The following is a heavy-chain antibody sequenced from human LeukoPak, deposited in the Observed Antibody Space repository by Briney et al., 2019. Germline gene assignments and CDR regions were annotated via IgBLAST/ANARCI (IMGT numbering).Heavy chain of an antibody. CDR1: GFAFGSEA. CDR3: ARMCSGGSCYLSGRWY. J-gene: IGHJ4*02. V-gene: IGHV3-23*01. D-gene: IGHD2-15*01. Sequence: GGSLRLSCAVSGFAFGSEAMSWVHQSPARGLEWVASISPGGGTTYYADYVKGRFTISRDNSKNTLYLQMNSLRAEDTAVYYCARMCSGGSCYLSGRWYWGQGTLVTVSS. CDR2: ISPGGGTT.